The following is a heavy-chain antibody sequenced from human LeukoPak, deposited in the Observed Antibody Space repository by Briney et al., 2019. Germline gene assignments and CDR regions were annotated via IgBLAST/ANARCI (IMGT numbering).Heavy chain of an antibody. J-gene: IGHJ4*02. D-gene: IGHD5-24*01. CDR1: GFTFSSYA. CDR3: ARVDRWLQSFDY. V-gene: IGHV3-30-3*01. Sequence: GGSLRLSCAASGFTFSSYAMHWVRQAPGKGLEWVAVISYDGSNKYYADSVKGRFTISRDNSKNTPYPQMNSLRAEDTAVYYCARVDRWLQSFDYWGQGTLVTVSS. CDR2: ISYDGSNK.